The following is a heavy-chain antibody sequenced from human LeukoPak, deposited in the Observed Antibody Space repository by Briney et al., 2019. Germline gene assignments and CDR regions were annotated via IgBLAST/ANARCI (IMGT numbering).Heavy chain of an antibody. V-gene: IGHV4-39*01. CDR2: FYYSGST. J-gene: IGHJ4*02. CDR3: ARLLGYSGRITY. Sequence: SETLSLTCTVSGDSISSSSYYWGWIRQPPGKGLEWIGTFYYSGSTYYNASLKSRVTISVDTSKNQFSLKLSFVTAADTAVYYCARLLGYSGRITYWGQGTLVTVSS. CDR1: GDSISSSSYY. D-gene: IGHD1-20*01.